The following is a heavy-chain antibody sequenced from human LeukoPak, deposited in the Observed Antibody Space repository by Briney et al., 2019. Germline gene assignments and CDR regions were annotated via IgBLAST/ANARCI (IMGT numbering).Heavy chain of an antibody. J-gene: IGHJ3*02. V-gene: IGHV3-15*01. CDR3: TTSAKIATDDAFDI. Sequence: GGSLRLSCAASGFTFSSYAMSWVRQAPGKGLEWVGRIKSKTDGGTTDYAAPVKGRFTISRDDSKNTLYLQMNSLKTEDTAVYYCTTSAKIATDDAFDIWGQGTMVTVSS. CDR1: GFTFSSYA. D-gene: IGHD5-24*01. CDR2: IKSKTDGGTT.